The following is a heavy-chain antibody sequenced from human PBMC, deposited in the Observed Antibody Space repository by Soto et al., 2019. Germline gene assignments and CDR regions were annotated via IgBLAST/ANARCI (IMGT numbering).Heavy chain of an antibody. CDR3: AKADSNYAGRFSYYYMDV. D-gene: IGHD4-4*01. CDR1: GYTFTSYD. J-gene: IGHJ6*03. CDR2: IIPIFGTA. V-gene: IGHV1-69*13. Sequence: SVKVSCKASGYTFTSYDINWVRQATGQGLEWMGGIIPIFGTANYAQKFQGRVTITADESTSTAYMELSSLRSEDTAVYYCAKADSNYAGRFSYYYMDVWGNGTLVTVSS.